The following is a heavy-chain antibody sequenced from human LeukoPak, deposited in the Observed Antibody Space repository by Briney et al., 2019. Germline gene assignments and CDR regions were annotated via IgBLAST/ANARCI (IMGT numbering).Heavy chain of an antibody. J-gene: IGHJ5*02. CDR1: GFTFSDYY. Sequence: GGSLRLSCAASGFTFSDYYMSWIRQAPGKGLEWVSYISSSGSTIYYADSVKGRFTISRDNAKNSLYLQMNSLRAGDTAVYYCARSSQQWLVRYWFDPWGQGTLVTVSS. CDR2: ISSSGSTI. CDR3: ARSSQQWLVRYWFDP. V-gene: IGHV3-11*01. D-gene: IGHD6-19*01.